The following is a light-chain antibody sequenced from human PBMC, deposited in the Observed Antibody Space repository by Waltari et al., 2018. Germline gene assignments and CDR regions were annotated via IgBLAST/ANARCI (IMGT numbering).Light chain of an antibody. V-gene: IGKV3-20*01. CDR2: GAS. CDR1: QRVGRT. J-gene: IGKJ1*01. CDR3: QHYLRLPVA. Sequence: EIVLTQSPGTLSLSPGERAIVSCRASQRVGRTLAWYQQKHGQAPRLLIYGASNRATGIPGRFIGSGSGTEFSLTISGLEPEDSAVYYCQHYLRLPVAFGQGTRWRSN.